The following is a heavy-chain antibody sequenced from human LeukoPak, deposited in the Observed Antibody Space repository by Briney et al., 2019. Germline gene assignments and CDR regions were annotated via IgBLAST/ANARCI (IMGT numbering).Heavy chain of an antibody. Sequence: RLXXAXXGFTFSSXAMXXVRXXXXXXXXXVSAISGSGGNTYYADSEKGRFTISRDNSKNTLYLQMNSLRAEDTAVYYCAKGEAYSSGWYDYWGQGTLVTVSS. CDR2: ISGSGGNT. V-gene: IGHV3-23*01. D-gene: IGHD6-19*01. CDR1: GFTFSSXA. CDR3: AKGEAYSSGWYDY. J-gene: IGHJ4*02.